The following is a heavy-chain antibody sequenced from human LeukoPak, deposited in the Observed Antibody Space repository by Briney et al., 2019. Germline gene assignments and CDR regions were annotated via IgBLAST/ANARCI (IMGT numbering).Heavy chain of an antibody. Sequence: PSETLSLTCSVSGGHIDNVYWNWIRQPPGKGLEWIGYISYIGSTNYNPSLKSRVTISIDTSKNQFSLKLRSVTAADTAVYFCARDLITVTKGFDIWGQGTMVSVSS. CDR3: ARDLITVTKGFDI. J-gene: IGHJ3*02. D-gene: IGHD4-17*01. V-gene: IGHV4-59*01. CDR2: ISYIGST. CDR1: GGHIDNVY.